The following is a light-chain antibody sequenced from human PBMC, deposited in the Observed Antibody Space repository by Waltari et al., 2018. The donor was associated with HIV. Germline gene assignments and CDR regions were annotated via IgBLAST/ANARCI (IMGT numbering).Light chain of an antibody. CDR2: DAS. Sequence: EIVLTQSPATLSLSPGERATLSCRACQSVSSSLAWYQQKPDQAPRLLIYDASNRATVIPARFSGSGSGTDFTLTISSLEPEDFAVYYCQHRSNWPRTFGQGTKVEIK. CDR1: QSVSSS. J-gene: IGKJ1*01. CDR3: QHRSNWPRT. V-gene: IGKV3-11*01.